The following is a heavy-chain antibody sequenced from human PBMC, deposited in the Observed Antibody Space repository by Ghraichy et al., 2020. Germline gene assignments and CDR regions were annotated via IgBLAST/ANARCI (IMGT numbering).Heavy chain of an antibody. CDR2: IHHSGST. J-gene: IGHJ5*02. V-gene: IGHV4-4*02. CDR1: GGSVSANNW. D-gene: IGHD5/OR15-5a*01. CDR3: TRSTPFDH. Sequence: SETLSLTCAVSGGSVSANNWWSWVRQPPGKGLEWIGEIHHSGSTTYNPSLKSRVTMSVDKSRNQISLKLTSVTAADTAVYYCTRSTPFDHWGQGILVTVSS.